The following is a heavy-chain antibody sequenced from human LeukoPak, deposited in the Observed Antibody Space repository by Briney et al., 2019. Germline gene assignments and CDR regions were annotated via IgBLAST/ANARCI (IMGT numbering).Heavy chain of an antibody. CDR2: IYYSGST. D-gene: IGHD3-22*01. J-gene: IGHJ4*02. CDR1: GGSISSYY. CDR3: ARGGKDYYDSSGYERLFDY. Sequence: SETLSLTCTVSGGSISSYYWSWIRQPPGKGLEWIGYIYYSGSTNYNPSLKSRVTISVDTSKNQFSLKLSSVTAADTAVYYCARGGKDYYDSSGYERLFDYWGQGTLVTVSS. V-gene: IGHV4-59*01.